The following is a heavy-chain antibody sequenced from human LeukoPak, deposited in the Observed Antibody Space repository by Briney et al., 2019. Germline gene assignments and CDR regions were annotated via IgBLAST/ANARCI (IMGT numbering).Heavy chain of an antibody. J-gene: IGHJ4*02. CDR2: INPDGSTT. Sequence: GGSLRLSCAASGFTFSSYAMHWVRQAPGRGLVWVSRINPDGSTTYYADSVKGRITISRDNAKNTLYLQMNSLRAEDAAFYYCARGHSSCWWAIDYWGQGTLVTVSS. CDR1: GFTFSSYA. V-gene: IGHV3-74*01. D-gene: IGHD6-19*01. CDR3: ARGHSSCWWAIDY.